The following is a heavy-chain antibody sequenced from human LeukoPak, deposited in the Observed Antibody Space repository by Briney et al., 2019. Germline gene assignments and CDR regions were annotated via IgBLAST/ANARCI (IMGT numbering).Heavy chain of an antibody. J-gene: IGHJ4*02. CDR2: IYSGGYT. CDR1: GFTVSSNY. Sequence: GGSLRLSCAASGFTVSSNYMSWVRQAPGKWLEWVSVIYSGGYTHYADSVKGRFSISRDHSKNTLYLQMNSLRVEDTAVYYCAREHYDSSGYYHYYFDYWGQGTLVTVSS. D-gene: IGHD3-22*01. CDR3: AREHYDSSGYYHYYFDY. V-gene: IGHV3-66*01.